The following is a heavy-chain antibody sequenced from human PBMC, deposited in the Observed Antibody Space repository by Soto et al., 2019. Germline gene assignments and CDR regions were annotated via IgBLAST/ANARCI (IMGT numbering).Heavy chain of an antibody. CDR1: GFTFSSFG. V-gene: IGHV3-30*19. D-gene: IGHD2-21*01. J-gene: IGHJ4*02. Sequence: SGGSLRLSCAASGFTFSSFGMHWVRQAPGKGLEWVALISYDGSNAYYGDSVKGRFTISRDNSKNTLYLQMNTLRAEDSAVYYCAKVKMTYAIRGLYFDLWGQGTLVTVSS. CDR2: ISYDGSNA. CDR3: AKVKMTYAIRGLYFDL.